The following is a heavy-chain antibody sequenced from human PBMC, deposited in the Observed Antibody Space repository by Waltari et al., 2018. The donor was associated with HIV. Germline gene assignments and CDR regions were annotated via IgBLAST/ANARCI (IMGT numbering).Heavy chain of an antibody. V-gene: IGHV1-18*01. CDR3: ARGVSIVRGVMIRGHMDV. CDR1: YTFSAYT. J-gene: IGHJ6*02. Sequence: YTFSAYTISWVRQAPGQGLEWMGRISGYNGNTNYAQKFQGRVNMTTDTSTSTAHMELRSLRSDDTAVYYCARGVSIVRGVMIRGHMDVWGQGTTVTVSS. D-gene: IGHD3-10*01. CDR2: ISGYNGNT.